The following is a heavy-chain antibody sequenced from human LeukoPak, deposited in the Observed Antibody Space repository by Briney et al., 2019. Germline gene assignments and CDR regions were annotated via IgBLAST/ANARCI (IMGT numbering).Heavy chain of an antibody. CDR1: GGSIDRRSFY. CDR3: ARLNWNEDLDY. CDR2: ISYIGNT. D-gene: IGHD1-1*01. J-gene: IGHJ4*02. Sequence: SETLSLTCTVSGGSIDRRSFYWGWIRPPPGKGLERIGSISYIGNTYYNPSLKSRVTISVDTSKNQFSLKLSSVTASDTAVYYCARLNWNEDLDYWGQGALVTVSS. V-gene: IGHV4-39*01.